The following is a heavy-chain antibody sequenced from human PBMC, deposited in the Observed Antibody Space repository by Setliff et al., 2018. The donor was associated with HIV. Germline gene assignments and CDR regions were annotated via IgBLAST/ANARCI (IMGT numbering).Heavy chain of an antibody. CDR3: ALWPQATTGSRKYYYYDMDV. CDR1: GFTFSSYS. Sequence: LRLSCAASGFTFSSYSMNWVRQVPGRGLEWVPYISSSSTIYYADSVKGRFTISRDNAKNSLYLQMNSLRAEDTAVYYCALWPQATTGSRKYYYYDMDVWSKGTTVTVSS. J-gene: IGHJ6*03. D-gene: IGHD5-12*01. V-gene: IGHV3-48*01. CDR2: ISSSSTI.